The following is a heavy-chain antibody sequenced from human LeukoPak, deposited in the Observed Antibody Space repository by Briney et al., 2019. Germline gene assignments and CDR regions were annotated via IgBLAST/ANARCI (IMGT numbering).Heavy chain of an antibody. D-gene: IGHD6-19*01. V-gene: IGHV1-69*05. CDR1: GGTFSSYA. CDR2: IIPIFGTA. Sequence: SVKVFCTASGGTFSSYAISWVRQAPGQGLEWMGGIIPIFGTANYAQKFQGRVTITTDESTSTAYMELSSLRSEDTAVYYCARWESSGWYYDWFDPWGQGTLVTVSS. CDR3: ARWESSGWYYDWFDP. J-gene: IGHJ5*02.